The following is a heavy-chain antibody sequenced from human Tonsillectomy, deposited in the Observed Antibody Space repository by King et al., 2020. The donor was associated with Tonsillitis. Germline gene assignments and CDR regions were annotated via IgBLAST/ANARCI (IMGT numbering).Heavy chain of an antibody. V-gene: IGHV3-30*01. D-gene: IGHD5-18*01. CDR1: GFTFSSYA. CDR2: ISLDGSNK. CDR3: ARDPAETAKWYFDL. Sequence: QVQLVESGGGVVQPGRSLSLSCAASGFTFSSYAMHWVRQAPGKGLEWVAVISLDGSNKYYADSVKGRFTISRDNSKNTLYLQMNSLRAEDTAVYYCARDPAETAKWYFDLWGRGTLVTVSS. J-gene: IGHJ2*01.